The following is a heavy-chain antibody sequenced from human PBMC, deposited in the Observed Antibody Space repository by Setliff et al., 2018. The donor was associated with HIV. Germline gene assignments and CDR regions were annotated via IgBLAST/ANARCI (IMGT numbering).Heavy chain of an antibody. CDR2: MYFRGNA. CDR1: GGSISSHY. Sequence: PSETLSLTCTVSGGSISSHYWSWIRQAPGKGLEWIGTMYFRGNARNSPSLKSRVTISVDTSKNQLSLNLTSVTAADTAVYYFARVETTVRGATYGMDVWGQGTTVTVSS. D-gene: IGHD3-10*01. CDR3: ARVETTVRGATYGMDV. J-gene: IGHJ6*02. V-gene: IGHV4-59*11.